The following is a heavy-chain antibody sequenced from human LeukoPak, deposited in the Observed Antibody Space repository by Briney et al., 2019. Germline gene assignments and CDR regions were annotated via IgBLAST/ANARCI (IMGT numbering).Heavy chain of an antibody. D-gene: IGHD6-19*01. J-gene: IGHJ4*02. CDR3: VKQAGVY. Sequence: GGSLRLSCAASGFTISNLWMTWVRQAPGKGLECVANIKGDGSEKNYVDSVKGRFTISRDDAKNSPYLQMNSLRAEDTAVYYCVKQAGVYWGQGTLVTVSS. V-gene: IGHV3-7*01. CDR1: GFTISNLW. CDR2: IKGDGSEK.